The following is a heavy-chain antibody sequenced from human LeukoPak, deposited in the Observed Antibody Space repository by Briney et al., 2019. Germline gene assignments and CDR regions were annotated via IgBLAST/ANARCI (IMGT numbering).Heavy chain of an antibody. CDR2: INANSGGT. CDR1: GYTFTDYY. CDR3: ARERWQQLVSYYYYGMDV. D-gene: IGHD6-13*01. V-gene: IGHV1-2*02. Sequence: ASVKVSCKASGYTFTDYYIHWVRQAPGQGLEWMGWINANSGGTDYAQNFQGRVTMTRDTSISTAYMELSRLRSDDTAVYHCARERWQQLVSYYYYGMDVWGQGTTVTVSS. J-gene: IGHJ6*02.